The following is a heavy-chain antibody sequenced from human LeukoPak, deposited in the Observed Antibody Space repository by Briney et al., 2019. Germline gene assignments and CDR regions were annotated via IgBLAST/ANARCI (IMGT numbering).Heavy chain of an antibody. J-gene: IGHJ3*02. CDR1: GGTFSSYA. D-gene: IGHD3-10*01. Sequence: ASVKVSCKASGGTFSSYAISWVRQAPGQGLEWMGGIIPIFGTANYAQKFQGRVTITADESTSTAYMELSSLRSEDTAVYYCASLRYYGSGTSGAFDMWGQGTMVTVSS. CDR3: ASLRYYGSGTSGAFDM. CDR2: IIPIFGTA. V-gene: IGHV1-69*13.